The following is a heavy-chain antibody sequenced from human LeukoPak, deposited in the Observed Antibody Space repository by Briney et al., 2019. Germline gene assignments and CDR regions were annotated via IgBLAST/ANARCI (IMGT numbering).Heavy chain of an antibody. D-gene: IGHD5-18*01. J-gene: IGHJ4*02. V-gene: IGHV1-8*03. Sequence: AASVGVSCKASGYTFSNYDINWVRQATGQGLEWMGWMNPNSGNTGYAQKFQGRVTITRNTSISTAYMELSSLRSEDTAVYYCARGGYSYGYSAPPDYWGQGTLVTVSS. CDR2: MNPNSGNT. CDR3: ARGGYSYGYSAPPDY. CDR1: GYTFSNYD.